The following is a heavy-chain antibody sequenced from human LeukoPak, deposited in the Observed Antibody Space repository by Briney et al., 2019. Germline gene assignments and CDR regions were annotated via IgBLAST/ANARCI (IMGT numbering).Heavy chain of an antibody. J-gene: IGHJ4*02. CDR1: VGSISSSSYY. D-gene: IGHD6-13*01. Sequence: PSETLSLTCTVSVGSISSSSYYWGWIRQPPGKGLEWNRGIYYNGITYYHPSRKIRHTISVDTSKNQSARKQTAVTAADTAVHCGARGGRRGGIAAAGIDYWRQRSLVTVSS. CDR3: ARGGRRGGIAAAGIDY. V-gene: IGHV4-39*06. CDR2: IYYNGIT.